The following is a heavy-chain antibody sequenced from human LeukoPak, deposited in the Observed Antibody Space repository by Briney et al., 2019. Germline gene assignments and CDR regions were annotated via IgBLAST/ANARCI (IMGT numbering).Heavy chain of an antibody. CDR1: GFIFSSYS. CDR3: ARGLSGYASSLGY. Sequence: GGSLRLSCAASGFIFSSYSMNWVRQAPGKGLEWVSYISSSGSTIYYADSVKGRFTISRDNAKNSLYLQMNSLRAEDTAVYYCARGLSGYASSLGYWGQGTLVTVSA. CDR2: ISSSGSTI. V-gene: IGHV3-48*01. D-gene: IGHD6-6*01. J-gene: IGHJ4*02.